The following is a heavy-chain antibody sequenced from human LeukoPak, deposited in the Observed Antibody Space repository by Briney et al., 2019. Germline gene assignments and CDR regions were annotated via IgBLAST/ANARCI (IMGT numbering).Heavy chain of an antibody. CDR1: GFTFGDYT. V-gene: IGHV3-49*04. Sequence: GGSLRLSCTTSGFTFGDYTVTWVRQAPGKGLEWVGCIKSKAFDRITEHAASVRGRFSISRDDYKGIAYLQMNNLKIEDTAVYCCARGGVWFGELGFLDPWGQGTLVTVSS. D-gene: IGHD3-10*01. CDR3: ARGGVWFGELGFLDP. CDR2: IKSKAFDRIT. J-gene: IGHJ5*02.